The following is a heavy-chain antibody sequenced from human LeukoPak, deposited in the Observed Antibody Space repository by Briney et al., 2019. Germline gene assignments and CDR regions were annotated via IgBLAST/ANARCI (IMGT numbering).Heavy chain of an antibody. J-gene: IGHJ5*02. CDR3: AREYRRIPAFDP. CDR1: GYTLTSYY. D-gene: IGHD2-2*01. V-gene: IGHV1-46*01. CDR2: INPSGGST. Sequence: ASVKVSCKASGYTLTSYYMHWVRQAPGQGLEWMGIINPSGGSTSYAQKFQGRVTMTRDMSTSTVYMELSSLRSEDTAVYYCAREYRRIPAFDPWGQGTLVTVSS.